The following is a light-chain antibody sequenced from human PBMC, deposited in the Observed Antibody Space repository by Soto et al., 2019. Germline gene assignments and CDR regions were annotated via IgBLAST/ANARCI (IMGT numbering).Light chain of an antibody. CDR3: QQRSNWPIT. CDR1: QSVSSY. CDR2: DAS. V-gene: IGKV3-11*01. J-gene: IGKJ5*01. Sequence: EILLTQSPATLSLSPGERPTLSCRASQSVSSYLAWYQQKPGQAPSILIYDASNRATGIPARFSGSGSGTDFTLPISRLEPEDFEVYYCQQRSNWPITFGQGTRLEIK.